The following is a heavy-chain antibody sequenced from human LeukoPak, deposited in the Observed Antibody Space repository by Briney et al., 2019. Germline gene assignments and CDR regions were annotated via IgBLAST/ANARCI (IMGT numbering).Heavy chain of an antibody. CDR2: IYPGDSDT. D-gene: IGHD5-24*01. Sequence: GESLKISCKGSGYSFTSYWIGWVRQMPGKGLEWMGIIYPGDSDTRNSPSFQGQVTISADKSISTAYLQWSSLKASDTAMYYCARLSVEMATIVPVDPWGQGTLVTVSS. V-gene: IGHV5-51*01. J-gene: IGHJ5*02. CDR1: GYSFTSYW. CDR3: ARLSVEMATIVPVDP.